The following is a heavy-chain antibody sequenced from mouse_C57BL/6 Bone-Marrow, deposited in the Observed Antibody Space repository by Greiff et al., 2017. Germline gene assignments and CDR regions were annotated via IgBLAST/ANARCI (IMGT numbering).Heavy chain of an antibody. V-gene: IGHV1-15*01. CDR3: TRSYYYGSIYWYFDV. CDR2: IDPETGGT. J-gene: IGHJ1*03. D-gene: IGHD1-1*01. Sequence: VKLVESGAELVRPGASVTLSCKASGYTFTDYEMHWVKQTPVHGLEWIGAIDPETGGTAYNQKFKGKAILTADKSSSTAYMELRSLTSEDSAVYYCTRSYYYGSIYWYFDVWVTGTTVTVSS. CDR1: GYTFTDYE.